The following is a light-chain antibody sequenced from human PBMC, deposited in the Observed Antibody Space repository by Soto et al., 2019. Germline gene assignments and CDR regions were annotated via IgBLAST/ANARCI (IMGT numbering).Light chain of an antibody. Sequence: DMVITHPPVTLSLSPVERSTLSCVASQSVSRTYLAWYQQNPGQAPRLLIYATSSRATGIPDRFSGSGSGTDFTLTISRLEPEDFAVYYCQQYGRSGTFGQGTKVDIK. J-gene: IGKJ1*01. CDR3: QQYGRSGT. V-gene: IGKV3-20*01. CDR1: QSVSRTY. CDR2: ATS.